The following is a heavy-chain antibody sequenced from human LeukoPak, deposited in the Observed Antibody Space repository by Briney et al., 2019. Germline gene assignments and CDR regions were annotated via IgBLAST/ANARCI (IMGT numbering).Heavy chain of an antibody. CDR2: INPNSGAT. D-gene: IGHD6-6*01. V-gene: IGHV1-2*02. J-gene: IGHJ4*02. CDR1: GYTFPGYY. Sequence: ASVKVSCKASGYTFPGYYMHWVRQAPGQGLEWMGWINPNSGATNYAQKFQGRVTMTGDTSINTAYMELTSLKSDDTAVYYCAREHSSSSGKVFDYWGQGTLVTVSS. CDR3: AREHSSSSGKVFDY.